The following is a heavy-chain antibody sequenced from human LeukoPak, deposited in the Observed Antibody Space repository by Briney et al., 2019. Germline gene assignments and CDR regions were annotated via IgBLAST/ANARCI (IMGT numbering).Heavy chain of an antibody. J-gene: IGHJ4*02. CDR2: IIPIFGTA. D-gene: IGHD3-22*01. CDR3: ARVGGRTYYYDSSGYYLSYFDY. CDR1: GGTFSSYA. V-gene: IGHV1-69*13. Sequence: ASVKVSCKASGGTFSSYAISWVRQAPGQGLEWMGGIIPIFGTANYAQKFQGRVTITADESTSTAYMELSSLRSEDTAVYYCARVGGRTYYYDSSGYYLSYFDYWGQGTLVTVSS.